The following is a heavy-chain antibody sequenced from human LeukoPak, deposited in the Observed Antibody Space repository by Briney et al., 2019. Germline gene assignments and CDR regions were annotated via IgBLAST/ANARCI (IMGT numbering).Heavy chain of an antibody. CDR1: GGSFSGYY. Sequence: SETLSLTCAVYGGSFSGYYWSWVRQPPGKGLEWIGEINHSGSTNYNPSLKSRVTISVDTSKNQFSLKLSSVTAADTAVYYCARQETWERSALIDYWGQGTLVTVSS. J-gene: IGHJ4*02. D-gene: IGHD1-1*01. V-gene: IGHV4-34*01. CDR2: INHSGST. CDR3: ARQETWERSALIDY.